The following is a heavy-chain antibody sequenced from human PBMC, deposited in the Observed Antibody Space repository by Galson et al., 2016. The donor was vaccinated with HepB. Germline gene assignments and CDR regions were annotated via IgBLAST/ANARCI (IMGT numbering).Heavy chain of an antibody. CDR2: ITPSGST. Sequence: ETLSLTCAVYGGSFSGYHWTWIRQPPGKGLEWIGEITPSGSTDYNPSLKTRVTISVDTSRKQFSLRLTSVTAADTAVYYCARGGLAVAGTLWWGPTQRHYSDLDVWGQGTTVTVSS. J-gene: IGHJ6*02. CDR3: ARGGLAVAGTLWWGPTQRHYSDLDV. CDR1: GGSFSGYH. D-gene: IGHD6-19*01. V-gene: IGHV4-34*01.